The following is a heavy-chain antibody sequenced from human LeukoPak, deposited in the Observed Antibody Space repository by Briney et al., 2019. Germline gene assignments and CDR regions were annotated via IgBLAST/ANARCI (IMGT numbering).Heavy chain of an antibody. J-gene: IGHJ5*02. CDR2: ISDNGGRT. D-gene: IGHD3-10*01. CDR1: GFTFSSYA. CDR3: AKDRSYRGTNWFDP. Sequence: GGSLRLSCAASGFTFSSYAMSWVRQAPGKGLEWVSAISDNGGRTYYADSVKGRSTISRDNSKNTLYLQMNSLRAEDTAVYYCAKDRSYRGTNWFDPWGQGTLVTVSS. V-gene: IGHV3-23*01.